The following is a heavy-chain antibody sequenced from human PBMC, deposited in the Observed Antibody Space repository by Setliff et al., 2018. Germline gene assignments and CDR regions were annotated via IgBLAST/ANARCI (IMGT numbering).Heavy chain of an antibody. CDR1: GFTFSSYA. CDR3: AKDFFDWLELLDY. Sequence: GGSLRLSCAASGFTFSSYAMSWVRQAPGKGLEWVSAISGSGGSTYYAESVKGRFTISRDNSKNTLYLQMNSLRAEDTAVYYCAKDFFDWLELLDYWGQGTLVTVSS. D-gene: IGHD3-9*01. CDR2: ISGSGGST. J-gene: IGHJ4*02. V-gene: IGHV3-23*01.